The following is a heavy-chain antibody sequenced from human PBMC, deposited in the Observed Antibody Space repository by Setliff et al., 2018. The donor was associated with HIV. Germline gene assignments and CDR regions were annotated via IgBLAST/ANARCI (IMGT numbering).Heavy chain of an antibody. CDR3: ARDCRVGWVFTYGMDV. J-gene: IGHJ6*02. V-gene: IGHV3-30*04. CDR1: GFTFSSYA. D-gene: IGHD6-13*01. Sequence: PGESLKISCAASGFTFSSYALHWVRQAPGKGLEWVAIISSDGGNKYYADSVKGRFTISRDNSKNTLFLQMNSLRPEDTAVYYCARDCRVGWVFTYGMDVWSQGTLVTVSS. CDR2: ISSDGGNK.